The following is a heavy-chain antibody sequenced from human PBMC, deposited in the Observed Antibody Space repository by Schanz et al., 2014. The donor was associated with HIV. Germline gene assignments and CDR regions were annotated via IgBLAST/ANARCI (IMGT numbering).Heavy chain of an antibody. CDR1: GFTFSSYG. J-gene: IGHJ4*02. CDR3: ARGNDFFGGVPDY. V-gene: IGHV3-33*01. Sequence: QVQLVESGGGVVQPGRSLRLSCAASGFTFSSYGMHWVRQAPGKGLEWVAVIWYDGSNKYYADSVKGRFTISRDNSKNTLYLQMNSLRAEDTAVYYCARGNDFFGGVPDYWGQGTLVSVSS. CDR2: IWYDGSNK. D-gene: IGHD3-16*01.